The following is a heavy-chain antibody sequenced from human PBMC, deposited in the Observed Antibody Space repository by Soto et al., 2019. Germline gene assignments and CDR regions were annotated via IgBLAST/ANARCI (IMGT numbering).Heavy chain of an antibody. CDR1: GGTFSSYA. J-gene: IGHJ6*02. CDR3: ARGDVVVVAATRFVYYYGMDV. V-gene: IGHV1-69*13. D-gene: IGHD2-15*01. Sequence: ASVKVSCKASGGTFSSYAISWVRHAPGQGLEWMGGIIPIFGTANYAQKFQGRVTITADESTSTAYMELSSLRSEDTAVYYCARGDVVVVAATRFVYYYGMDVWGQGTTVTVSS. CDR2: IIPIFGTA.